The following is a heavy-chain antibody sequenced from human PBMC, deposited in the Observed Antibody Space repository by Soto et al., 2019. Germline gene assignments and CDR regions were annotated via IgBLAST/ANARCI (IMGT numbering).Heavy chain of an antibody. Sequence: SETLSLTCTVSGGSISSGGYYWSWIRQHPGKGLEWIGYIYYSGSTYYNPSLKSRVTISVDRSKNQFSLKLSSVTAADTAVYYCARGTRYYGMDVWGQGTTVTVSS. V-gene: IGHV4-31*03. CDR2: IYYSGST. J-gene: IGHJ6*02. CDR1: GGSISSGGYY. CDR3: ARGTRYYGMDV.